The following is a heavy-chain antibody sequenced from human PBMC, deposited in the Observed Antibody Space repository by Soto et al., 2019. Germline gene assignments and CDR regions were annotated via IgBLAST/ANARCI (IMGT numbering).Heavy chain of an antibody. CDR3: ARDSSSWPDAFDL. Sequence: GVSLRLSCAASGFTFSSYSMNWVRQAPGKGLEWVSSISSSSSYIYYADSVKGRFTISRDNAKNSLYLQMNSLRAEDTAVYYCARDSSSWPDAFDLWGQGTMVTVSS. V-gene: IGHV3-21*01. CDR2: ISSSSSYI. CDR1: GFTFSSYS. D-gene: IGHD6-13*01. J-gene: IGHJ3*01.